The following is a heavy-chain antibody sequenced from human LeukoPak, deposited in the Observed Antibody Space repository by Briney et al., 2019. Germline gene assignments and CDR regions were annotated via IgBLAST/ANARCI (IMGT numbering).Heavy chain of an antibody. CDR2: ISTNTGNP. V-gene: IGHV7-4-1*02. Sequence: ASVKVSCKASGYTFTSYVMNWVRQAPGQGLEWMGWISTNTGNPTYAQGFTGRFVFSLDTSVSTAFLQISSLKSEDTAVYYCVRGYDGSAYSAMSYWGQGTLVTVSS. D-gene: IGHD3-22*01. J-gene: IGHJ4*02. CDR1: GYTFTSYV. CDR3: VRGYDGSAYSAMSY.